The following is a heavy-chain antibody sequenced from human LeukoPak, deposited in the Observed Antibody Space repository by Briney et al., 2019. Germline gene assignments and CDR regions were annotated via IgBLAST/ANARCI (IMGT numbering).Heavy chain of an antibody. Sequence: SETLSLTCAVYGGSFSGYYWSWIRQPPGKGLEWIGEIYHSGSTNYNPSLKSRVTISVDKSKNQFSLKLSSVTAADTAVYYCARSIWFGELFSVYWGQGTLVTVSS. D-gene: IGHD3-10*01. CDR1: GGSFSGYY. CDR3: ARSIWFGELFSVY. J-gene: IGHJ4*02. CDR2: IYHSGST. V-gene: IGHV4-34*01.